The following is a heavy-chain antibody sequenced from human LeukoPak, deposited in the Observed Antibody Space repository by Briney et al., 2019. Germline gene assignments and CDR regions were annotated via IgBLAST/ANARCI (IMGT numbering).Heavy chain of an antibody. D-gene: IGHD3-10*01. V-gene: IGHV3-53*01. J-gene: IGHJ4*02. CDR1: GFPVSNSY. CDR3: ARGPTAVSAGY. CDR2: IYSGGST. Sequence: GGSLRLSCAASGFPVSNSYMSWGRQAPGKGLEWVSIIYSGGSTNHADSVKGRFTTSRDTSKNTLYLQMNSLRAEDTAVYYCARGPTAVSAGYWGQGTLVTVSS.